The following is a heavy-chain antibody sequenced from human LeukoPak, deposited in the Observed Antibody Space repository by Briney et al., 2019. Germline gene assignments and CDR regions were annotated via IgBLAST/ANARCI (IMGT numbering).Heavy chain of an antibody. D-gene: IGHD6-13*01. CDR3: AKDRYSGLNTIDY. V-gene: IGHV3-30*18. Sequence: GRSLRLSCAASEFTFSTYGMHWVRQAPGKGLEWVAVISYDGSYKFYADSVKGRFTISRDNSKSTLYLQMNSLRAEDTAVYYCAKDRYSGLNTIDYWGQGILVTVSS. CDR1: EFTFSTYG. CDR2: ISYDGSYK. J-gene: IGHJ4*02.